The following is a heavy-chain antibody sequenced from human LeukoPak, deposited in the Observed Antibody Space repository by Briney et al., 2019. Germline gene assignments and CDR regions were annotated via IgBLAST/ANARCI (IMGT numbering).Heavy chain of an antibody. D-gene: IGHD2/OR15-2a*01. Sequence: GGSLRLSCAASGFTFSSYSMNWVRQAPGKGLEWVSSITSSSSYIYYADSVKGRFTISRDNSKNTLYLQMNSLRAEDTAVYYCARDIVNSYGMDVWGQGTTVTVSS. V-gene: IGHV3-21*01. CDR1: GFTFSSYS. J-gene: IGHJ6*02. CDR3: ARDIVNSYGMDV. CDR2: ITSSSSYI.